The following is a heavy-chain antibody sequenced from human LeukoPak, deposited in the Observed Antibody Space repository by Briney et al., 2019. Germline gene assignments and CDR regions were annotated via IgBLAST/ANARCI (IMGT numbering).Heavy chain of an antibody. Sequence: GGSLRLSCAASGFTFSDYYMGWIRQAPGKGLEWISYISNNGRTIYYADSVKGRFTTSRDNAKNSLYLQMNSLRVEDTAVYYCARGAAAGIVGWLDPWGQGTLVTVSS. J-gene: IGHJ5*02. V-gene: IGHV3-11*04. CDR3: ARGAAAGIVGWLDP. CDR1: GFTFSDYY. D-gene: IGHD6-13*01. CDR2: ISNNGRTI.